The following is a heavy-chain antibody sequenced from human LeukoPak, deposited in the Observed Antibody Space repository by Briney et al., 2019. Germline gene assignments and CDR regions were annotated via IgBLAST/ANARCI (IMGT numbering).Heavy chain of an antibody. Sequence: PGGSLRLSCAASGFTFSSYGMHWVRQAPGKGLEWVAFIRYDGSNKYYADSVKGRFTISRDNSKNTLYLQMNSLRAEDTAVYYCAREEGYSSSSGADYWGQGTLVTVPS. CDR2: IRYDGSNK. D-gene: IGHD6-6*01. V-gene: IGHV3-30*02. CDR3: AREEGYSSSSGADY. J-gene: IGHJ4*02. CDR1: GFTFSSYG.